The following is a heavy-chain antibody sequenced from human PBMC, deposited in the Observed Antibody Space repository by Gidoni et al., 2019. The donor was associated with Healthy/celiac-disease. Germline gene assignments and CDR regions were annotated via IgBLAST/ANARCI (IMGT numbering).Heavy chain of an antibody. CDR2: ISGSGGRT. J-gene: IGHJ4*02. V-gene: IGHV3-23*01. CDR1: GFPFSSYA. Sequence: EVQLLESGGGLVQPGGSLRLSCASSGFPFSSYALSWVRQAPGKGLEWVSAISGSGGRTYYADYVKGRFTISRDNSKNTLYLQMNSLRAEDTAVYYCAKDEVTMIVVASVDYWGQGTLVTVSS. D-gene: IGHD3-22*01. CDR3: AKDEVTMIVVASVDY.